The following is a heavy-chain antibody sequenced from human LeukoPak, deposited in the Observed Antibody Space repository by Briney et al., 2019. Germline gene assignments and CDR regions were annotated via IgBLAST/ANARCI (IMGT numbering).Heavy chain of an antibody. CDR1: GITTERLS. Sequence: PGGSLRLSCIRSGITTERLSIRWGPQAPGKGLEWVSGTSGGSDDTHYADSVKGRFTIYRDNSRSTVYLQMNNLRADDTALYFCANGLVGPMMGYWGQGTRVTVSS. J-gene: IGHJ4*02. CDR2: TSGGSDDT. CDR3: ANGLVGPMMGY. D-gene: IGHD1-26*01. V-gene: IGHV3-23*01.